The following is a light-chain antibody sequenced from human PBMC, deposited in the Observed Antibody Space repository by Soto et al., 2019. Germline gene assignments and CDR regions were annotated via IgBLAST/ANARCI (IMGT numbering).Light chain of an antibody. V-gene: IGKV3-20*01. Sequence: EIVLTQSPGTLSLSPGERATLSCRASQTVSNYLAWYQQKPGLAPRLLIYDASTRATGIPDRFSGSGSGTDFTLTISRLEPEDFAVYYCQHYVTSSITFGQGTRLEIK. CDR3: QHYVTSSIT. J-gene: IGKJ5*01. CDR1: QTVSNY. CDR2: DAS.